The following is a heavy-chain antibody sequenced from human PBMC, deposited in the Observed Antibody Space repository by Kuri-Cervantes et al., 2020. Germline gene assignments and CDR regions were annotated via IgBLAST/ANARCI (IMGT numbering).Heavy chain of an antibody. CDR1: GYSFTGYY. V-gene: IGHV1-2*02. CDR2: INPSSGGT. J-gene: IGHJ5*02. Sequence: ASVKVSCKASGYSFTGYYIHWVRQAPGQGLEWMGWINPSSGGTKYAQKFQGRVTMTRDTSTSTLYMHLASLRSDDTAVYYCARVGAQSLEWGNWFDPWGQGTLVTVSS. D-gene: IGHD3-3*01. CDR3: ARVGAQSLEWGNWFDP.